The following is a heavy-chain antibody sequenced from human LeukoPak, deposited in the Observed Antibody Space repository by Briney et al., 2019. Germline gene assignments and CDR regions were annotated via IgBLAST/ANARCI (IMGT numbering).Heavy chain of an antibody. CDR2: ISYDGSNK. J-gene: IGHJ5*02. CDR3: ARTSYDSSGYYKYNWFDP. Sequence: GGSLRLSCAASGFTVSNNYMSWVRQAPGKGLEWVAVISYDGSNKYYADSVKGRFTISRDNSKNTLYLQMNSLRAEDTAVYYCARTSYDSSGYYKYNWFDPWGQGTLVTVSS. CDR1: GFTVSNNY. V-gene: IGHV3-30*03. D-gene: IGHD3-22*01.